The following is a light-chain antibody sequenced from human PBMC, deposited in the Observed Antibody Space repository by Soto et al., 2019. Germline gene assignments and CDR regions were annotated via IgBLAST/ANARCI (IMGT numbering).Light chain of an antibody. CDR2: AAF. Sequence: DIQMTQSPSSVSASVGDRVTISCRASEDINSRLAWYQQKPGNAPKLLIYAAFILQSGVPSRFRGYGSVTVFTLSISSLQHEEFATYHCQQPDSFPITFGQGTRLEIK. CDR3: QQPDSFPIT. V-gene: IGKV1-12*01. J-gene: IGKJ5*01. CDR1: EDINSR.